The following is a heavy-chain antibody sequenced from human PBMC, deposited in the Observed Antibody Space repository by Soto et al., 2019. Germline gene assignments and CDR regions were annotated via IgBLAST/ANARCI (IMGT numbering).Heavy chain of an antibody. V-gene: IGHV3-7*01. CDR3: ARDPKYGEGNY. CDR2: LNQDGSEK. Sequence: HPGGSLRLSCIVSQFTFRNYWMSWVRQAPGKGLEWVASLNQDGSEKYYVDSVKGRFTVSRDNDKNSLYLQMNSLRAEDTAVYYCARDPKYGEGNYWAQGALVTVSS. D-gene: IGHD2-21*01. CDR1: QFTFRNYW. J-gene: IGHJ4*02.